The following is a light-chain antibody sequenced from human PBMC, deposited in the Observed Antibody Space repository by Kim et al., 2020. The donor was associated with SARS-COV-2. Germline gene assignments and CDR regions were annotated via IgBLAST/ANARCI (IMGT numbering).Light chain of an antibody. J-gene: IGKJ5*01. V-gene: IGKV1-33*01. CDR1: QDISNY. CDR3: QQKDT. CDR2: DAS. Sequence: SSLSASVGDRVTITCQASQDISNYLNWYQQKPGKAPKLLIYDASNLETGVPSRFSGSGSGTDFTFTISSLQPEDIATYYCQQKDTFGQGTRLEIK.